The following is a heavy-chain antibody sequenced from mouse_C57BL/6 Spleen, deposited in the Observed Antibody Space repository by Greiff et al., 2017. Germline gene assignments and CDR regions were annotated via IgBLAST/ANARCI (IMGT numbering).Heavy chain of an antibody. Sequence: EVQLQQSVAELVRPGASVKLSCTASGFNIKNTYMHWVKQRPETGLEWIGRIDPANGNTNYAPKFQGKAPIPADTSSNTAYLQLSILTSEDTAIXYCARYPQFITTEWACWGQGTLVTVSA. J-gene: IGHJ3*01. CDR3: ARYPQFITTEWAC. CDR1: GFNIKNTY. V-gene: IGHV14-3*01. D-gene: IGHD1-1*01. CDR2: IDPANGNT.